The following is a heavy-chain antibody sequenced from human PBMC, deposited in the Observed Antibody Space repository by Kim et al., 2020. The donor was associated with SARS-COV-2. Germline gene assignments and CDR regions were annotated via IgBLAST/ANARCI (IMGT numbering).Heavy chain of an antibody. J-gene: IGHJ5*02. V-gene: IGHV3-7*03. CDR2: KQEGSEK. CDR3: ARDYL. Sequence: KQEGSEKDYVDSVKGRFTISRDNAKNSLYLQMSSLRVEDTAVYYCARDYLWGQGTLVTVSS.